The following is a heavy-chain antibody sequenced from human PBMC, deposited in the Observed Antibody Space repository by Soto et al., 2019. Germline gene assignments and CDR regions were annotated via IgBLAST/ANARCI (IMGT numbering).Heavy chain of an antibody. Sequence: SEARSLTCTGSGGSPSHTNWRRWGRQPPRKGLEWIGEIYHSGSTNYNPSLKSRVTISVDTSKNQFSLKLSSVTAADTAVYYCARTSVVPAAIAKDYFYYRGQGTPVTGSA. V-gene: IGHV4-4*02. CDR1: GGSPSHTNW. J-gene: IGHJ4*02. D-gene: IGHD2-2*01. CDR2: IYHSGST. CDR3: ARTSVVPAAIAKDYFYY.